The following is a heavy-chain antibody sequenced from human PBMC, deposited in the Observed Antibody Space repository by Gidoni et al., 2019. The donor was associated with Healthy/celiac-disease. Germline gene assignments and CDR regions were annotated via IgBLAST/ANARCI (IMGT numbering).Heavy chain of an antibody. CDR1: GGSISTGGYF. Sequence: QVQLQESGPGLVNPSQTLSLPCTVSGGSISTGGYFWSWIRQHPGKGLEWIGYIYYSGSTYYNPSLKSRVTISVDTSKNQFSLKLSSVTAADTAVYYCARDIVVVPAAIHPSAAFDIWGQGTMVTVSS. V-gene: IGHV4-31*03. D-gene: IGHD2-2*01. J-gene: IGHJ3*02. CDR2: IYYSGST. CDR3: ARDIVVVPAAIHPSAAFDI.